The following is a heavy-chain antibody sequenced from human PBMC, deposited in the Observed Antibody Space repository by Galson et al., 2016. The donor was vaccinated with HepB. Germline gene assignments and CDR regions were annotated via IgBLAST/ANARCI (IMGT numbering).Heavy chain of an antibody. V-gene: IGHV3-30-3*01. CDR3: ARDLVAIDDILAGPEFDY. CDR2: ILYEGSNK. CDR1: GFTFSSYA. D-gene: IGHD3-9*01. J-gene: IGHJ4*02. Sequence: SLRLSCAASGFTFSSYAMHWVRQAPGKGLEWVAGILYEGSNKYYADSVKGRFIISRDNSKNTLYLQMNSLRPEDTAVYYCARDLVAIDDILAGPEFDYWGQGTLVTVSS.